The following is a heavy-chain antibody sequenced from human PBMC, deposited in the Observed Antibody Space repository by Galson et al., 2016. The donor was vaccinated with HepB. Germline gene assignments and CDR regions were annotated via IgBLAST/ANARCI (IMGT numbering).Heavy chain of an antibody. CDR1: GFSVSSNY. V-gene: IGHV3-53*01. CDR3: ARDGEYYYGSGSYAET. D-gene: IGHD3-10*01. CDR2: NFSGGST. Sequence: SLRLSCAASGFSVSSNYMSWVRQAPGKGLQWVSVNFSGGSTYYADSVKGRFTISRDNSKNTLHLQMNSLRAEDTAVYYCARDGEYYYGSGSYAETWGQGTLVIVSS. J-gene: IGHJ5*02.